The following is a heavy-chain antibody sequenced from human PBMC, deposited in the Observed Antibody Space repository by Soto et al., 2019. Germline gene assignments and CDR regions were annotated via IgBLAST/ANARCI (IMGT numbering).Heavy chain of an antibody. D-gene: IGHD3-3*01. CDR3: ARGHDFWSPAPGYGMDV. V-gene: IGHV1-2*04. CDR1: GYTFTGYY. J-gene: IGHJ6*02. Sequence: ASVKVSCKASGYTFTGYYMHWVRQAPGQGLEWMGWINPNSGGTNYAQKFQGWVTMTRDTSISTAYMELSRLRSDDTAVYYCARGHDFWSPAPGYGMDVWGQGTTVTVSS. CDR2: INPNSGGT.